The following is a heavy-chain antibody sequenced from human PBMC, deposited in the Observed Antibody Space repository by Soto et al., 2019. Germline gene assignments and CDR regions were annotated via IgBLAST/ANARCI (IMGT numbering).Heavy chain of an antibody. CDR2: ISYDGSNK. CDR3: ARDEWELRAFDI. D-gene: IGHD1-26*01. V-gene: IGHV3-30-3*01. CDR1: GFTFSSYA. Sequence: QVQLVESGGGVVQPGRSLRLSCAASGFTFSSYAMHWVRQAPGKGLEWVAVISYDGSNKYYADSVKGRFTIPRDNSKNMLYLKMNSLRADDTAVYYCARDEWELRAFDIWGPGTMVTVSS. J-gene: IGHJ3*02.